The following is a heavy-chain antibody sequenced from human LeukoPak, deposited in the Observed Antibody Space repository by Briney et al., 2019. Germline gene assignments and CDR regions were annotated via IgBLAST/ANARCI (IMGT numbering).Heavy chain of an antibody. D-gene: IGHD6-19*01. V-gene: IGHV3-23*01. Sequence: GGSLRLSCAASGFTFSSYAMSWVRQAPGKGLEWVSAISGSGGSTYYADSVKGRFTISRDNSKNTLYLQMNSLRAEDTAVYYCAKPLSSGWLYYFDYWGQGTLSPSPQ. CDR3: AKPLSSGWLYYFDY. CDR1: GFTFSSYA. J-gene: IGHJ4*02. CDR2: ISGSGGST.